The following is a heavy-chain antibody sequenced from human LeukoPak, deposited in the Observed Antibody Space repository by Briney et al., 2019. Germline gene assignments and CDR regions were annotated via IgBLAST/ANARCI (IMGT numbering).Heavy chain of an antibody. J-gene: IGHJ3*02. Sequence: PSETLSLTCTVSGGSISSYYWRWIRQPPGKGLEWIEYIYYSGSTNYNPSLKSRVTISVDTSKNQSSLKLSSVTAADTAVYYCARDRYAFDIWGQGTMVTVSS. V-gene: IGHV4-59*01. CDR1: GGSISSYY. CDR2: IYYSGST. CDR3: ARDRYAFDI. D-gene: IGHD1-1*01.